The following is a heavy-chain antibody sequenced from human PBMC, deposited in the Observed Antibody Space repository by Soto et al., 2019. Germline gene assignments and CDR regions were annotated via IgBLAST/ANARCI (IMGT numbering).Heavy chain of an antibody. CDR3: TKSRSAMIYYFDF. D-gene: IGHD3-22*01. Sequence: GSLRLSCAASGFTFSNYAMNWVRQAPGKGLEWVSGISATGVKTYSADSVKGRFTMSRDNSKDTVYLEMNSLRADDTAVYYCTKSRSAMIYYFDFWGLGALVTVSS. V-gene: IGHV3-23*01. CDR1: GFTFSNYA. CDR2: ISATGVKT. J-gene: IGHJ4*02.